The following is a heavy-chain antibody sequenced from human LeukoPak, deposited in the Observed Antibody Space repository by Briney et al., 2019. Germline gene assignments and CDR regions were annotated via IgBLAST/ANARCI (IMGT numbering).Heavy chain of an antibody. CDR2: ISSSGSAM. CDR1: GFTFSSYE. J-gene: IGHJ4*02. Sequence: GGSLRLSCAASGFTFSSYEMNWVRQAPGKGLEWVSYISSSGSAMYYADSVKGRFTISRDNAKNSLYLQMNSLRAEDTAVYYCASRRPEDYWGQGTLVTVSS. CDR3: ASRRPEDY. V-gene: IGHV3-48*03.